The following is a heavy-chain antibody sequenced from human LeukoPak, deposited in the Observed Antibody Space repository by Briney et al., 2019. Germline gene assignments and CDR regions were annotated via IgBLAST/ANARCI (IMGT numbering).Heavy chain of an antibody. J-gene: IGHJ1*01. CDR1: GFTFSSYG. CDR2: IRYDGSNK. D-gene: IGHD2-2*01. V-gene: IGHV3-30*02. CDR3: ATFSSSNGREFQY. Sequence: GGSLRLSCAASGFTFSSYGMHWVRQAPGKGLEWVAFIRYDGSNKYYADSVKGRFTISRDNSKNTLYLQMNSLRAEDTAVYYCATFSSSNGREFQYWGQGTLVTVSS.